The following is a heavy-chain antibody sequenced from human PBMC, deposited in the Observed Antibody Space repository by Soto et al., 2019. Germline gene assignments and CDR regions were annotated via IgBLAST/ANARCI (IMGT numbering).Heavy chain of an antibody. CDR1: GYTFTGYY. D-gene: IGHD6-19*01. CDR3: ARVMTRYSSGWTLFT. V-gene: IGHV1-2*02. J-gene: IGHJ5*02. Sequence: ASVKVSCKASGYTFTGYYMHWVRQAPGQGLEWMGWINPNSGGTNYAQKFQGRVTMTRDTSISTAYMELSRLRSDDTAVYYCARVMTRYSSGWTLFTWGQGTLVTVSS. CDR2: INPNSGGT.